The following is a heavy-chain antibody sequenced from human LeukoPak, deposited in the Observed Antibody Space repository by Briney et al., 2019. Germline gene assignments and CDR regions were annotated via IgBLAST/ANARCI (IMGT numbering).Heavy chain of an antibody. CDR3: ARGNYYDTSGYSEGMDV. CDR1: DGSISDYY. CDR2: IYSSWST. J-gene: IGHJ6*02. V-gene: IGHV4-59*12. Sequence: SETLSLTCTVSDGSISDYYWSWIRQPPGKGLEWVGNIYSSWSTIYNASLKRRVTISLDTSRNQFSLKLTSVTAADTAVYYCARGNYYDTSGYSEGMDVWGQGTTVTVS. D-gene: IGHD3-22*01.